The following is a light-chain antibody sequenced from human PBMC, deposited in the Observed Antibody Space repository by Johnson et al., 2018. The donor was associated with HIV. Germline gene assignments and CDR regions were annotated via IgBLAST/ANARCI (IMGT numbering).Light chain of an antibody. CDR3: GTWDSSLSAQV. V-gene: IGLV1-51*01. CDR2: DNN. J-gene: IGLJ1*01. CDR1: SSNIGNNY. Sequence: QSVLTQPPSVSAAPGQKVTISCSGSSSNIGNNYVSWYQQLPGTAPKLLIYDNNKRPSGIPDRFSGSKSGTSATLVITGLQPGDEADYYCGTWDSSLSAQVFGAGTKVTVL.